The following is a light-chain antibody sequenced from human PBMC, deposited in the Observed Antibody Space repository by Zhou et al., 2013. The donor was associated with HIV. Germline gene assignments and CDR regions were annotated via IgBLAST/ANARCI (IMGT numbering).Light chain of an antibody. CDR2: AAS. Sequence: DIQMTQSPSSLSASIGDTVTITCRASQGISNSLAWYQQKPRTAPKLLLYAASRLETGVPARLGGSGSGTDYTLTITSLQPEDSATYYCQQYYSSPKTFGQGTKVEI. V-gene: IGKV1-NL1*01. J-gene: IGKJ1*01. CDR3: QQYYSSPKT. CDR1: QGISNS.